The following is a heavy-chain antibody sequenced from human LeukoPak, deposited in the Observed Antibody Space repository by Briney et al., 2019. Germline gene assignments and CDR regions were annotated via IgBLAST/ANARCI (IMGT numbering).Heavy chain of an antibody. CDR1: GGSISSSSYY. V-gene: IGHV4-39*01. J-gene: IGHJ4*02. CDR3: ARRDVVTGDNFDY. Sequence: SETLSLTCTVSGGSISSSSYYWGWIRQPPGKGLEWIGSIYYSGSTYYNPSLKSRVTISVDTSKNQFSLKLSSVTAADTAVYYCARRDVVTGDNFDYWGQGTLVTVTS. D-gene: IGHD2-21*02. CDR2: IYYSGST.